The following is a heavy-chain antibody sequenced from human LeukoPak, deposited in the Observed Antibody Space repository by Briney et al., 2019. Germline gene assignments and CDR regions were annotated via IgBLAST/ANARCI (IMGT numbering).Heavy chain of an antibody. CDR1: GGSISSYY. V-gene: IGHV4-59*08. D-gene: IGHD3-22*01. J-gene: IGHJ3*02. CDR3: ARGAYYYDRPPFDI. Sequence: PSETLSLTCTVSGGSISSYYWSWIRQPPGKGLEWIGYIYYSGSTNYNPSLKSRVTISVDTSKNQFSLKLSSVTAADTAVYYCARGAYYYDRPPFDIWGQGTMVTVSS. CDR2: IYYSGST.